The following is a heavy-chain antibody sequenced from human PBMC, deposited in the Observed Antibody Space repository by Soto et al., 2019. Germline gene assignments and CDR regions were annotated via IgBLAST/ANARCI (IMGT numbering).Heavy chain of an antibody. J-gene: IGHJ4*02. D-gene: IGHD2-2*01. V-gene: IGHV1-18*01. CDR2: ISVYYGTT. CDR1: GYSFSDYG. CDR3: ARGSDPRDIVVLPATMGTLDY. Sequence: QIRLEQSGGEVKNPGASVKVSCKASGYSFSDYGISWVRQAPGQGLEWVGLISVYYGTTKYAPKFQGRVTMTADTSTNTAYMELRSLRSDDTALYYCARGSDPRDIVVLPATMGTLDYWGQGTLVTVSS.